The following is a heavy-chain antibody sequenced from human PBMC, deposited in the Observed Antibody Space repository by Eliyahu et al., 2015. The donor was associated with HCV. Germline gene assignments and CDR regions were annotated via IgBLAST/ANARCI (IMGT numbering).Heavy chain of an antibody. V-gene: IGHV4-59*02. J-gene: IGHJ4*02. D-gene: IGHD1-14*01. CDR3: ARDRSAGGFDY. CDR1: GGSVSSYY. CDR2: IYHSGST. Sequence: QVQLQESGPVLVKPSETLSLTCTVSGGSVSSYYWNWIRQPPGKGLEWIGYIYHSGSTTYNPSLKSRVTMSIDTSENQFSLKLSSVTAADSAVYYCARDRSAGGFDYWGQGALVTVSS.